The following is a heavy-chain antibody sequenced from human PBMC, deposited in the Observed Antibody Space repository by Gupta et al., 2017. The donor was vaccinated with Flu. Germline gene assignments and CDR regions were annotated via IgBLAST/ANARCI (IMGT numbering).Heavy chain of an antibody. CDR1: GGSISSSSYY. CDR2: IYYSGST. Sequence: QLQLQDAGPGLEKHSETLSLACTVPGGSISSSSYYWGWIRQPPGKGLEWIGSIYYSGSTYYNPSLKSRVTISVDTSKNQFSLKLSSVTAADTAVYYCAIEGMWVGDYYYGMDVWGQGTTVTVSS. D-gene: IGHD1-26*01. J-gene: IGHJ6*02. V-gene: IGHV4-39*02. CDR3: AIEGMWVGDYYYGMDV.